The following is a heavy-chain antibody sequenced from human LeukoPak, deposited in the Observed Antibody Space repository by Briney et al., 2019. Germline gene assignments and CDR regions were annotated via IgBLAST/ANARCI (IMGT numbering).Heavy chain of an antibody. CDR2: IYCDDST. V-gene: IGHV3-66*01. CDR1: GFTVSSNY. D-gene: IGHD1-26*01. J-gene: IGHJ4*02. CDR3: ARSGGLGSLSFDH. Sequence: GGSLRLSCTASGFTVSSNYMSWFLQPPGGGLEGVSVIYCDDSTFFAYSVNGRCTISRDNSKNTLYLQLNSLRVEDTPVYYCARSGGLGSLSFDHWGQGTLVSVSS.